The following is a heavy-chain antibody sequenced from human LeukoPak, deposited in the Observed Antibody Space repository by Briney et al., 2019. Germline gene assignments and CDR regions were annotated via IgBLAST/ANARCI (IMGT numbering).Heavy chain of an antibody. CDR2: NNPNSGGT. J-gene: IGHJ4*02. CDR1: GYTFTDYY. CDR3: ARVDDSSGYQIDY. D-gene: IGHD3-22*01. Sequence: GASVKVSCKASGYTFTDYYIHWVRQAPGQGLEWMGWNNPNSGGTIYAQKFRGGVTMTRDTSISTAYMELSRLRADDTAVYCCARVDDSSGYQIDYWGQGTLVTVSS. V-gene: IGHV1-2*02.